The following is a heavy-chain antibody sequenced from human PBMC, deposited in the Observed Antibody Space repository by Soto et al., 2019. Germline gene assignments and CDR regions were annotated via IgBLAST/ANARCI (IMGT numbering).Heavy chain of an antibody. D-gene: IGHD6-25*01. J-gene: IGHJ6*03. CDR2: FDPEDGET. V-gene: IGHV1-24*01. Sequence: ASVKVSCKVSGYTLTELSMHWVRQAPGKGLEWMGGFDPEDGETIYAQKFQGRVTMTEDTSTDTAYMELSSLRSEDTAVYYCATRNSSDYYYYYMDVWGKGTTVTVSS. CDR3: ATRNSSDYYYYYMDV. CDR1: GYTLTELS.